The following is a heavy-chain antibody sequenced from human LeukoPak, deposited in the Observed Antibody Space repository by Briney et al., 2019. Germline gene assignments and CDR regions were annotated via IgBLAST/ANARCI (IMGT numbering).Heavy chain of an antibody. Sequence: SETLSLTCTVSGGSISSSTYYWAWIRQPPGKGLEWIGIIYFSGSTYYNPSLKSRVTISLDTSKNQFSLKLSSVTAADTAVYYCASRTTTTYYYYYMDVWGKGTTVTVSS. D-gene: IGHD1-26*01. CDR3: ASRTTTTYYYYYMDV. J-gene: IGHJ6*03. CDR1: GGSISSSTYY. V-gene: IGHV4-39*01. CDR2: IYFSGST.